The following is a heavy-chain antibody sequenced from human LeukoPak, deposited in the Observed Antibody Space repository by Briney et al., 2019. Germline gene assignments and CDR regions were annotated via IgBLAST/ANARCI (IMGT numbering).Heavy chain of an antibody. CDR2: IYYSGST. V-gene: IGHV4-59*12. CDR3: AREGARGSYLGY. J-gene: IGHJ4*02. D-gene: IGHD1-26*01. CDR1: GGSISSYY. Sequence: PSETLSLTCTVSGGSISSYYWSWIRQPPGKGLEWIGYIYYSGSTNYNPSLKSRVTISVDTSKNQFSLKLSSVTAADTAVYYCAREGARGSYLGYWGQGTLVTVSS.